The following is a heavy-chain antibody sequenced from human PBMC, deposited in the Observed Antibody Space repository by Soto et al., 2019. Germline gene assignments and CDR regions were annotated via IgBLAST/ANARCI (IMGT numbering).Heavy chain of an antibody. V-gene: IGHV3-30*02. J-gene: IGHJ4*02. Sequence: DSVKGRFTISRDNSKNTLYLQMNSLRAEDTAVYYCAKGGSRWFGQEVYFDYWGQGTLVTVSS. D-gene: IGHD3-10*01. CDR3: AKGGSRWFGQEVYFDY.